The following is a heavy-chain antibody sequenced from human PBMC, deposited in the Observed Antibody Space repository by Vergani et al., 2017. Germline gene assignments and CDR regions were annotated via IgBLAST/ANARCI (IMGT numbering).Heavy chain of an antibody. J-gene: IGHJ4*02. CDR1: VFTLRNYD. CDR2: IQFDGSNQ. D-gene: IGHD3-16*01. V-gene: IGHV3-30*02. CDR3: AKHFRGWGIDY. Sequence: QVQLVESGGGVVQRGGSLSLSCSTSVFTLRNYDMQWVRQWPGKGLEFVAFIQFDGSNQYYADSVKGRFTLSRDFSKNTLYLQMNSLRTDDTATYYCAKHFRGWGIDYWGQGTQVIVSS.